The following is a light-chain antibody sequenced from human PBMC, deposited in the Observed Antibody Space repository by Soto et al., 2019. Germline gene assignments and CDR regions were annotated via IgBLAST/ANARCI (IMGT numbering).Light chain of an antibody. V-gene: IGKV3-11*01. CDR1: QRVSNF. J-gene: IGKJ3*01. Sequence: EIVLTQSPATLSLSPGERATLSCRASQRVSNFLAWYQQIPGQAPSLLIYDASNRATGIPARFSGSGSGTDFTLTISSLEPEDFAIYYCQQRSSWPITFGPGTKVDIK. CDR2: DAS. CDR3: QQRSSWPIT.